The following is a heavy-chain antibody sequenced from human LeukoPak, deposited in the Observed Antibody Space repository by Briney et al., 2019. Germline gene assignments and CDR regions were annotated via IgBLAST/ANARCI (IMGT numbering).Heavy chain of an antibody. J-gene: IGHJ4*02. D-gene: IGHD2-2*01. CDR3: ARGGRGCSSTSCPLCN. CDR1: GGPISSYY. CDR2: IYYSGST. Sequence: SETLSLTCTVSGGPISSYYWSWIRQPPGKGLEWIGYIYYSGSTNYNPSLKSRVTISVDTSKNQFSLKLSSVTAADTAVYYCARGGRGCSSTSCPLCNWGQGTLVTVSS. V-gene: IGHV4-59*01.